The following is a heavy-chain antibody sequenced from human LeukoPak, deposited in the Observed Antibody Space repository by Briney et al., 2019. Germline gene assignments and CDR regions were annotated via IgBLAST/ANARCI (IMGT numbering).Heavy chain of an antibody. V-gene: IGHV3-33*08. CDR3: ARELPPVVNLYFDS. CDR2: IWYDGSDK. J-gene: IGHJ4*02. Sequence: GGSLRLSCAVSGFTFSSYGMHWVRQAPGKGLEWVAVIWYDGSDKYYADSVKGRFSISRDNSKNTLYLQMNSLRAEDTAVYYCARELPPVVNLYFDSWGQGTLVTVSS. CDR1: GFTFSSYG. D-gene: IGHD3-22*01.